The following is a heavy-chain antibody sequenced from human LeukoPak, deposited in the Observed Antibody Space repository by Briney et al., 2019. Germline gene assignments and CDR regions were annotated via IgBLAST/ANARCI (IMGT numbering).Heavy chain of an antibody. D-gene: IGHD1-26*01. CDR1: GFTFSSYS. CDR3: ARDPYSGTYGDTYYYYMDV. J-gene: IGHJ6*03. V-gene: IGHV3-21*01. CDR2: ITSTSSYR. Sequence: GGSLRLSCAASGFTFSSYSMNWVRQAPGKGLDWVSSITSTSSYRYYADSVKGRFTISRDNAEKSLYLQMNSLRAEDTAVYYCARDPYSGTYGDTYYYYMDVWGKGTTVTISS.